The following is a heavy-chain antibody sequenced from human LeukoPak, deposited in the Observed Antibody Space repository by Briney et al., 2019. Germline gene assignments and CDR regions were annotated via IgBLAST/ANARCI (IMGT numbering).Heavy chain of an antibody. D-gene: IGHD5-18*01. CDR1: GFTFSSYA. J-gene: IGHJ4*02. Sequence: PGGSLRLSCAASGFTFSSYAMSWVRQAPGKGLEWVSAISGSGGSTYYADSVKGRFTISRDNSKNTLYLQMNSLRAEDTAVYYCAKDRQYSYARSWGLDYWGQGTLVTVPS. V-gene: IGHV3-23*01. CDR2: ISGSGGST. CDR3: AKDRQYSYARSWGLDY.